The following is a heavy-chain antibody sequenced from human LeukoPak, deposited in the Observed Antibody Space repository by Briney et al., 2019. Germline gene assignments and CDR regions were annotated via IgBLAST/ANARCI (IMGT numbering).Heavy chain of an antibody. V-gene: IGHV3-21*01. CDR3: ARDGAGHYFDY. D-gene: IGHD1-14*01. Sequence: GGSLRLSCAASGFTFGGFNMNWVRQAPGKGLEWVASISSSSSYIYNADSAKGRFTISRDNAKNSLYLQMDSLRAEDTAVYYCARDGAGHYFDYWGQGALVTVSS. J-gene: IGHJ4*02. CDR2: ISSSSSYI. CDR1: GFTFGGFN.